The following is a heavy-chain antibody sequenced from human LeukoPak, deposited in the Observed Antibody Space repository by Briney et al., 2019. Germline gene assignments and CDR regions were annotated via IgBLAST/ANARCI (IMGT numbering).Heavy chain of an antibody. V-gene: IGHV4-39*01. J-gene: IGHJ4*02. CDR2: IYYSGST. CDR1: GGSISSSSYY. Sequence: SETLSLTCTVSGGSISSSSYYWGWIRQPPGKGLEWIGSIYYSGSTYYNPSLKSRVTISVDTSKNQFSLKLSSVTAADTAVYYCASFDYYDSSGPGVDYWGQGTLVTVSS. CDR3: ASFDYYDSSGPGVDY. D-gene: IGHD3-22*01.